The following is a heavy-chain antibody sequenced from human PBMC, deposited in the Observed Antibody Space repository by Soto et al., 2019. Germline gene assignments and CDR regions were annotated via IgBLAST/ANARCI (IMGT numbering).Heavy chain of an antibody. Sequence: QVNLVESGGGVVQPGRSLRLSCEASGFIFSDFGMHWVRQAPGKGLEWVAVISYDGNNKYYAQSVKGRLTISRDNSKNTLFLNMDSLRPEDTAVYHCVKGDLDTAVVNSPDAFDFWGPGTMVTVS. D-gene: IGHD5-18*01. V-gene: IGHV3-30*18. CDR1: GFIFSDFG. CDR2: ISYDGNNK. J-gene: IGHJ3*01. CDR3: VKGDLDTAVVNSPDAFDF.